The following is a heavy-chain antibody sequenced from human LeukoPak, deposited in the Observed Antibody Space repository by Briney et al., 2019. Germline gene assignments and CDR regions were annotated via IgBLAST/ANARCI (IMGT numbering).Heavy chain of an antibody. D-gene: IGHD3-10*01. CDR1: GFTFSSYA. J-gene: IGHJ6*02. CDR3: ARDGTYGSGSYYKGYYYGMDV. Sequence: GGSLRLSCAASGFTFSSYAMQWVRQAPGKGLEWVAVISYDGSNKYYADSVKGRFTISRDNSKNTLYLQMNSLRAEDTAVYYCARDGTYGSGSYYKGYYYGMDVWGLGTTVTVSS. V-gene: IGHV3-30*04. CDR2: ISYDGSNK.